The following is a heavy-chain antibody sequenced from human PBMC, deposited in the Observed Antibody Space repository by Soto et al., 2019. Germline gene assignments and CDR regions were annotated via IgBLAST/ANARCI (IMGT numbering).Heavy chain of an antibody. CDR2: ISPHNGAT. J-gene: IGHJ6*02. V-gene: IGHV1-2*02. CDR1: GYTFTDYY. CDR3: ARDGGVAAVYGMDV. D-gene: IGHD6-19*01. Sequence: QVHLVQSGAEVKRPGASVKVSCKASGYTFTDYYIHWVRQAPGQGLEWLGWISPHNGATNYAQKFRGRVTLSRDTTINTSYREMDMLTTDDTAVYYCARDGGVAAVYGMDVWGQGTTVTVSS.